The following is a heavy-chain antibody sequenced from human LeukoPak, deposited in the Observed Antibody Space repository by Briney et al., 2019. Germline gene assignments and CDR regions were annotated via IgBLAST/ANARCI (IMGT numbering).Heavy chain of an antibody. CDR1: GGTFSSYA. V-gene: IGHV1-69*05. CDR3: ARDIGQLWRFFDY. Sequence: GSSVKVSCKASGGTFSSYAISWVRQAPGQGLEWMGGIIPIFGTANYAQKFQGRVTITTDESTSTAYTELSSLRSEDTAVYYCARDIGQLWRFFDYWGQGTLVTVSS. CDR2: IIPIFGTA. J-gene: IGHJ4*02. D-gene: IGHD5-18*01.